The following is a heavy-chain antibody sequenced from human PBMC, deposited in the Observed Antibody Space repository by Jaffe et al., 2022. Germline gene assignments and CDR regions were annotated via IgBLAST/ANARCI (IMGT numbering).Heavy chain of an antibody. CDR1: GFTFGDYA. V-gene: IGHV3-49*04. D-gene: IGHD3-10*01. CDR3: TRKLLWFGGYYYYYYMDV. CDR2: IRSKAYGGTT. J-gene: IGHJ6*03. Sequence: EVQLVESGGGLVQPGRSLRLSCTASGFTFGDYAMSWVRQAPGKGLEWVGFIRSKAYGGTTEYAASVKGRFTISRDDSKSIAYLQMNSLKTEDTAVYYCTRKLLWFGGYYYYYYMDVWGKGTTVTVSS.